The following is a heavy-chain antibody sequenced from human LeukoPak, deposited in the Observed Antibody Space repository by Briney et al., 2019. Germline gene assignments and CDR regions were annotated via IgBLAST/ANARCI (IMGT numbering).Heavy chain of an antibody. Sequence: SVTVSFKASGGTFSSYAISWVRQAPGQGLEWMGGIIPIFGTANYAQKFQGRVTITADESTSTAYMELSSLRSEDTAVYYCARGCSSTSCYMSTNWFDPWGQGTLVTVSS. J-gene: IGHJ5*02. V-gene: IGHV1-69*13. CDR2: IIPIFGTA. D-gene: IGHD2-2*02. CDR3: ARGCSSTSCYMSTNWFDP. CDR1: GGTFSSYA.